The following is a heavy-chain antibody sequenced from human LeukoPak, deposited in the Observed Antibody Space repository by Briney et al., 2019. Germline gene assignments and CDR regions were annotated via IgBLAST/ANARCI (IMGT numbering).Heavy chain of an antibody. CDR3: ARGVTVTTVSGDAFDI. CDR2: IYSAGST. Sequence: GGSLRLSCAASGFTVSSNYMSWVRQAPGRGLEWVSVIYSAGSTYYADSVKGRFTISRDNSKNTLYLQMNSLRAEDTAVYYCARGVTVTTVSGDAFDIWGQGTMVTVSS. V-gene: IGHV3-66*01. CDR1: GFTVSSNY. J-gene: IGHJ3*02. D-gene: IGHD4-17*01.